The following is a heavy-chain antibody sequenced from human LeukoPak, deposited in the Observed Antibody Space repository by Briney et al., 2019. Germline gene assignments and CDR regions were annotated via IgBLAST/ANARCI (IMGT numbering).Heavy chain of an antibody. J-gene: IGHJ5*02. CDR3: AREDVVVPAARGWFDP. V-gene: IGHV1-18*01. CDR1: GYTFTSYG. Sequence: ASVEVSRKASGYTFTSYGISWVRQAPGQGLEWMGWISAYNGNTNYAQKLQGRVTMTTDTSTSTAYMELRSLRSDDTAVYYCAREDVVVPAARGWFDPWGQGTLVTVSS. CDR2: ISAYNGNT. D-gene: IGHD2-2*01.